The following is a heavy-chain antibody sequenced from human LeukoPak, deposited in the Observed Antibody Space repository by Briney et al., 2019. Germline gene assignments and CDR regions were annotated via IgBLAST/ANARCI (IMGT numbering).Heavy chain of an antibody. V-gene: IGHV3-23*01. CDR3: AKGGSSWYPGDY. CDR1: GFTFSSFA. J-gene: IGHJ4*02. Sequence: GGSLRLSCAASGFTFSSFAMSWVRQAPGKGLEWVSTIGGSGGTAYYADSVKGRFTISRDNSKNTLYLEMNSLRAEDTAVYYCAKGGSSWYPGDYWGQGTLVTVSS. CDR2: IGGSGGTA. D-gene: IGHD6-13*01.